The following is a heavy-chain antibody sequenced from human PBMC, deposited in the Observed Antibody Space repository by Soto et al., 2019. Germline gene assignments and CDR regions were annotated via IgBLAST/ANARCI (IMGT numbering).Heavy chain of an antibody. D-gene: IGHD3-3*01. CDR2: IVVGSGNT. CDR1: GFTFTSSA. CDR3: AADTSLLSYDFWSGYPEYPKGMDV. V-gene: IGHV1-58*01. J-gene: IGHJ6*02. Sequence: GASVKVSCKASGFTFTSSAVQWVRQARGQRLEWIGWIVVGSGNTNYAQKFQERVTITRDMSTSTAYMEPNSLRSEDTAVYYCAADTSLLSYDFWSGYPEYPKGMDVWG.